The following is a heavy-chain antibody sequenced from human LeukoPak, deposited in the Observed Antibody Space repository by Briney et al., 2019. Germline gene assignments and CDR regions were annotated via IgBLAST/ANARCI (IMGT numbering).Heavy chain of an antibody. V-gene: IGHV4-4*08. CDR3: ATTLLGYSSSSGNWFDP. J-gene: IGHJ5*02. D-gene: IGHD6-6*01. Sequence: SETLSLTCAVYGGSFSGYYWSWIRQPPGKGLEWIGRIYTSGSTNYNPSLKSRVTISVDTSKNQFSLKLSSVTAADTAVYYCATTLLGYSSSSGNWFDPWGQGTLVTVSS. CDR2: IYTSGST. CDR1: GGSFSGYY.